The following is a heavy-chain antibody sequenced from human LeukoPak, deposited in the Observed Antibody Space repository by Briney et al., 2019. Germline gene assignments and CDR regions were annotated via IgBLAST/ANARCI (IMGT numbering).Heavy chain of an antibody. CDR2: ISGSGGST. V-gene: IGHV3-23*01. J-gene: IGHJ4*02. Sequence: GGSLRLSCAASGFTFSSYAMSWVRQAPGKGLEWVSAISGSGGSTYYADSVKGRFTISRDNSKNTLYLQMNSLRAEDTAVYYCAKQGLYYDILTGYFDYWGQGTLVTVSS. CDR3: AKQGLYYDILTGYFDY. D-gene: IGHD3-9*01. CDR1: GFTFSSYA.